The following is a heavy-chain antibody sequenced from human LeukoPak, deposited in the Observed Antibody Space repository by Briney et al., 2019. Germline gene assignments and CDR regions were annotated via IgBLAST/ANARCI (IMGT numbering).Heavy chain of an antibody. J-gene: IGHJ5*02. CDR3: ARSGGYYNWFDP. Sequence: SETLSLTCTVSGGSISSYYWSWIRQPPGKGLEWIGYIYYSGSTNYNPSLKSRVTISVDTSKNQFSLKLNSVTAADTAVYYCARSGGYYNWFDPWGQGTLVTVSS. CDR2: IYYSGST. D-gene: IGHD3-3*01. V-gene: IGHV4-59*08. CDR1: GGSISSYY.